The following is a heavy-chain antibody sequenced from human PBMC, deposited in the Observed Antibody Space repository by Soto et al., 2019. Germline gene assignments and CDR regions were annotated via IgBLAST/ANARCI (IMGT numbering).Heavy chain of an antibody. CDR2: IKYDATST. CDR1: GFTFNNYW. Sequence: EVQLVESGGGLFQPGGSLRLSCAASGFTFNNYWIHWVRQAPGKGLVWVSRIKYDATSTNYADSVKGRFSISRDNAKNTVYLQMSSLRGDDTDVYYCARGALGSYYFDYWGQGTLVTVSS. CDR3: ARGALGSYYFDY. J-gene: IGHJ4*02. D-gene: IGHD3-16*01. V-gene: IGHV3-74*01.